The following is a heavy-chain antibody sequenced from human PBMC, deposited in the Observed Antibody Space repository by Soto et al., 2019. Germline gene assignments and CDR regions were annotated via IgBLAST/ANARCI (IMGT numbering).Heavy chain of an antibody. CDR3: ARYFSWPLDY. CDR1: GFTFSSYS. CDR2: ICGNSRTI. Sequence: EVQLVESGGGLVQSGGSLRLSCVASGFTFSSYSMNWVRQAPGKGLEWVSFICGNSRTIHYADSVRGRFTISRDNAKNAHSLQMSSLRDEDTAVYDRARYFSWPLDYWGQGTLLTVST. J-gene: IGHJ4*02. V-gene: IGHV3-48*02. D-gene: IGHD3-16*02.